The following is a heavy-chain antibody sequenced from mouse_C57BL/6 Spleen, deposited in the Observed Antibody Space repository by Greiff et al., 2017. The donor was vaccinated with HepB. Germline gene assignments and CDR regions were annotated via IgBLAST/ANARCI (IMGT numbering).Heavy chain of an antibody. V-gene: IGHV14-4*01. Sequence: VQLQQSGAELVRPGASVKLSCTASGFNIKDDYMHWVKQRPEQGLEWIGWIDPENGDTEYASKFQGKATITADTSSNTAYLQLSSLTSEDTAVYYCTCTMVTTRTFAYWGQGTLVTVSA. CDR1: GFNIKDDY. CDR2: IDPENGDT. CDR3: TCTMVTTRTFAY. D-gene: IGHD2-2*01. J-gene: IGHJ3*01.